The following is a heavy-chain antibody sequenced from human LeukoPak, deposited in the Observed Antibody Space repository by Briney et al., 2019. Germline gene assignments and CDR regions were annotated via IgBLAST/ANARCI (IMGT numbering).Heavy chain of an antibody. V-gene: IGHV3-7*01. Sequence: GGSLRLSCAASGFTFSSYWMSWVRQAPGKGLEWVANIKQDGSEKYYVDSVKGRFTISRDNSKNTLYLQMNSLRAEDTAVYYCADADDSSGYYYGYWGQGTLVTVSS. CDR2: IKQDGSEK. D-gene: IGHD3-22*01. CDR1: GFTFSSYW. CDR3: ADADDSSGYYYGY. J-gene: IGHJ4*02.